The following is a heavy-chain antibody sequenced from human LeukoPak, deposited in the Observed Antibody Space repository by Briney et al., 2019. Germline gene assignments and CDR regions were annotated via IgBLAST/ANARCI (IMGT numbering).Heavy chain of an antibody. J-gene: IGHJ4*02. CDR3: ASGGVGAIDY. Sequence: PSETLSLTCTVSGGSISSGSYYWSWIRQPAGKGLEWIGRIYNSGSTTYNPSLKSRVTMSVDTSKNQFSLKLSSVTAADTAVYYCASGGVGAIDYWGQGTLVTVSS. V-gene: IGHV4-61*02. CDR1: GGSISSGSYY. D-gene: IGHD1-26*01. CDR2: IYNSGST.